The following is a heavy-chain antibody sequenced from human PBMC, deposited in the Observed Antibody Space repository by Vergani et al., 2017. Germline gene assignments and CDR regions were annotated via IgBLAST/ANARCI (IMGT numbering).Heavy chain of an antibody. J-gene: IGHJ4*02. CDR1: GYTFTDHY. CDR2: VDPEDGET. D-gene: IGHD3-22*01. CDR3: ATDTPHYYDSSGYAWGY. Sequence: EVQLVRSGAEVKKPGATMKISCKVSGYTFTDHYMHWVKQAPGKGLEWMGLVDPEDGETIYAEKFKSRVTIAADTSTDTAYMELSSLRSEDTAVYYCATDTPHYYDSSGYAWGYWGQGTLVTVSS. V-gene: IGHV1-69-2*01.